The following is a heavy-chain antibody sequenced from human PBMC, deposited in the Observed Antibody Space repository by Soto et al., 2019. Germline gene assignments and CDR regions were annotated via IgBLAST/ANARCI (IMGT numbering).Heavy chain of an antibody. CDR2: IYHSGST. CDR1: GGSISSGGYS. J-gene: IGHJ5*02. CDR3: ARGIAAATNWFDP. V-gene: IGHV4-30-2*01. D-gene: IGHD6-13*01. Sequence: SESLSLTCAVSGGSISSGGYSWSCLLQPPGKGLEWIGYIYHSGSTYYNPSLKSRVTISVDRSKNQFSLKLSSVTAADTAVYYCARGIAAATNWFDPWGQGTLVTVSS.